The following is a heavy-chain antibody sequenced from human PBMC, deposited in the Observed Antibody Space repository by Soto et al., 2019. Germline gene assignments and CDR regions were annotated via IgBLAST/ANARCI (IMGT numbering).Heavy chain of an antibody. D-gene: IGHD3-22*01. CDR3: ARENYYYDSSDHFSADVLDI. V-gene: IGHV3-74*01. CDR1: GFTSSSYW. Sequence: EVQLVESGGGLVQPGGSLRLSCAASGFTSSSYWIHWVRQAPGKGLVWVSRISNDGSSTNYADSVKGRFTISRDNAKNTGYLQRNSLRAEDTAVYYCARENYYYDSSDHFSADVLDILCQGTIVTVSS. CDR2: ISNDGSST. J-gene: IGHJ3*02.